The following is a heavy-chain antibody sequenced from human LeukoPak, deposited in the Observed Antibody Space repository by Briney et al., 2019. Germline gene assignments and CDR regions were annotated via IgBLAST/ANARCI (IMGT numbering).Heavy chain of an antibody. CDR1: GFTFSSYW. J-gene: IGHJ4*02. CDR3: ARVEQLYCTGGVFNCSGGSWILHPTPFFNY. CDR2: IKQDGSEK. Sequence: GGSLRLSCAASGFTFSSYWMSWVRQAPGKGLEWVANIKQDGSEKYYVDSVKGRFTISRDNAKNSLYLQMNSLRAEDTAVYYCARVEQLYCTGGVFNCSGGSWILHPTPFFNYWGQGTLVTVSS. D-gene: IGHD2-15*01. V-gene: IGHV3-7*01.